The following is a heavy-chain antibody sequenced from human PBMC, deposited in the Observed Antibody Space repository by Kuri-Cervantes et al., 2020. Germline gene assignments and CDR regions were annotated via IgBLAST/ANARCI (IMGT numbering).Heavy chain of an antibody. CDR3: ARPAAAGSDY. CDR1: GGSISSSSYY. V-gene: IGHV4-39*01. J-gene: IGHJ4*02. Sequence: SETLSLTCTVSGGSISSSSYYWGWIRQPPGKGLEWIGSIYYSGSTYYNPSLKSRVTISVDTSKNQFSLKLSSVTAADTAVYYCARPAAAGSDYWGQGTLVNVSS. D-gene: IGHD6-13*01. CDR2: IYYSGST.